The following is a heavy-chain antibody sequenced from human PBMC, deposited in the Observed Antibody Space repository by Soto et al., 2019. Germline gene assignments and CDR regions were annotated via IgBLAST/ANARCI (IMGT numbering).Heavy chain of an antibody. CDR2: IYPGDSDI. D-gene: IGHD6-13*01. V-gene: IGHV5-51*01. CDR1: GYTFTNYW. J-gene: IGHJ4*02. Sequence: GESLKISCKGSGYTFTNYWIAWVRQMPGKGLEWMGIIYPGDSDIRYSPSFQGQVTISVDKSINTAYLQWSSLKASDSAMYYCARIWEMATVAACDYWGQGTLVTVSS. CDR3: ARIWEMATVAACDY.